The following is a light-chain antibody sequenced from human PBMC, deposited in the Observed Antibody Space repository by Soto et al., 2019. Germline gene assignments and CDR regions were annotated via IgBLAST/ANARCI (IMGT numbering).Light chain of an antibody. CDR3: QQFDNLPLT. CDR1: QDINNY. V-gene: IGKV1-33*01. CDR2: DSS. J-gene: IGKJ5*01. Sequence: DIQMTQSPSSLSASVGDRVTIICQASQDINNYLNWYQQKPGKAPKLLIYDSSNLEIGVPSRFSGSGYGTRFSFTISSLQPEDIATYYCQQFDNLPLTCGQGTRLEIK.